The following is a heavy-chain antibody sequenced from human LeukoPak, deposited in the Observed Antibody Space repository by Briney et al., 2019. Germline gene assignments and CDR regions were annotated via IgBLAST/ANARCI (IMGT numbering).Heavy chain of an antibody. CDR3: ARTTAMVTIFDY. CDR1: GYTFTTYA. Sequence: ASAKVSCKASGYTFTTYAMHWVRQAPGQRLEWMGWINAGNGNTKYSQKFQGRATITRDTSASTAYMELSSLRSEDTAVYYCARTTAMVTIFDYWGQGTLVTVSS. J-gene: IGHJ4*02. D-gene: IGHD5-18*01. V-gene: IGHV1-3*01. CDR2: INAGNGNT.